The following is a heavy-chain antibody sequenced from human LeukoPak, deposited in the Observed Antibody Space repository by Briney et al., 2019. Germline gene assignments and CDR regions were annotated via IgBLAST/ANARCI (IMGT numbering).Heavy chain of an antibody. J-gene: IGHJ5*02. D-gene: IGHD2-2*01. CDR1: GFTFNSYA. CDR2: ISASGGTT. Sequence: GGSLRLSCAASGFTFNSYAMSWVRQAPGKGLEWVSAISASGGTTYYADSVRGRFTISRDNSENTLYLQMNSLRVEDTAVYYCAKEPREHCSSSACPNWLDPWGQGALVTVS. CDR3: AKEPREHCSSSACPNWLDP. V-gene: IGHV3-23*01.